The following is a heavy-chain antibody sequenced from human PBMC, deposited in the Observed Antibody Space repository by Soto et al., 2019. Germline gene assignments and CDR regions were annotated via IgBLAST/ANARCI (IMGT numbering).Heavy chain of an antibody. D-gene: IGHD5-18*01. Sequence: GSLRLSCAASGFTFSSYDMHWVRQATGKGLEWVSAIGTAGDTYYPGSVKGRFTISRENAKNSLYLQMNSLRAEDTAVYYCARAGYSYGDYYYGMDVWGQGTTVTVSS. CDR1: GFTFSSYD. CDR3: ARAGYSYGDYYYGMDV. V-gene: IGHV3-13*01. CDR2: IGTAGDT. J-gene: IGHJ6*02.